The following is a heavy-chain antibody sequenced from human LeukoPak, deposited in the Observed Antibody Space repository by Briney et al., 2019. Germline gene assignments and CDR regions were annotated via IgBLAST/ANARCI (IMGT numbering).Heavy chain of an antibody. D-gene: IGHD2-2*01. Sequence: SGPTLVKPTQTLTLTCTFSGFSLSTSGVGVGWIRQPPGKALEWLALIYWNDDKRYSPSLKSRLNITKDTSKNQVVLTMTNMDPVDTATYYCAHDFSYCSSTSCYDRNWFDPWGQGTLVTVSS. CDR1: GFSLSTSGVG. J-gene: IGHJ5*02. V-gene: IGHV2-5*01. CDR2: IYWNDDK. CDR3: AHDFSYCSSTSCYDRNWFDP.